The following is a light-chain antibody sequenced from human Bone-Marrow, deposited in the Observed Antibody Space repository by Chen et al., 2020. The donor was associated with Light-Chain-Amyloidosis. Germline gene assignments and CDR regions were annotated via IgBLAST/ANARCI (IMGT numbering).Light chain of an antibody. CDR3: TSYAGSNNFWV. CDR2: EVT. V-gene: IGLV2-8*01. J-gene: IGLJ3*02. Sequence: SALTQPPSASESPGQAAAIYCTGTSSAVGGYKTVSWYQQHPGEAPKLMIYEVTKRPSGVPDRFAGSKSGTAASLTVSGLQAEDEADYCCTSYAGSNNFWVFGGGTKLTVL. CDR1: SSAVGGYKT.